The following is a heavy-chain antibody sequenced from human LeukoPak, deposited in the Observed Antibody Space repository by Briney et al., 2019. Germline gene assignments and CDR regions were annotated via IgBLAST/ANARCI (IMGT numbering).Heavy chain of an antibody. CDR1: GFIFSNHG. Sequence: PGMSLRLSCPVSGFIFSNHGMHWVRQAPGKGLEWLSVISYDGRKSYYADSVKGRFTISRDNSKDTLYLQMNSLRAEDTALYYCAKENTNAMDYFDYWGQGTLVTVSS. CDR3: AKENTNAMDYFDY. J-gene: IGHJ4*02. CDR2: ISYDGRKS. V-gene: IGHV3-30*18.